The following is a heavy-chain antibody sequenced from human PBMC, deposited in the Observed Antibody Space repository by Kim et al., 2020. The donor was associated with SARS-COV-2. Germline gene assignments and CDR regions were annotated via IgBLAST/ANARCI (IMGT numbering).Heavy chain of an antibody. D-gene: IGHD2-15*01. V-gene: IGHV3-23*01. CDR1: GFNFNYFV. CDR2: ISGSGSSA. CDR3: AKDLAQGINDFDM. J-gene: IGHJ3*02. Sequence: GGSLRLSCAASGFNFNYFVMNWVRQAPGKAPEWVSAISGSGSSAYYADSVKGRFTISKDKSKNTLYLQLNSLRVEDTALYYCAKDLAQGINDFDMW.